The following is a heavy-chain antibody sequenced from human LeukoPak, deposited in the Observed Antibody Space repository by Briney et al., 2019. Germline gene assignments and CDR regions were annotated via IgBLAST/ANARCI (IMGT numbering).Heavy chain of an antibody. CDR3: ASMGIAAAGLPYYFDY. Sequence: GGSLRLSCAASGFTFSSYSMNWVRQAPGKGLEWVSSISSSIYIYYADSVKGRFTISRDNAKNSLYLQMNSLRAEDTAVYYCASMGIAAAGLPYYFDYWGQGTLVTVSS. J-gene: IGHJ4*02. D-gene: IGHD6-13*01. V-gene: IGHV3-21*01. CDR2: ISSSIYI. CDR1: GFTFSSYS.